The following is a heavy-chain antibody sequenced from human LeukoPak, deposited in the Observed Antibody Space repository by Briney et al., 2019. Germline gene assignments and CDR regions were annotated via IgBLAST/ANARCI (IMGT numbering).Heavy chain of an antibody. J-gene: IGHJ4*02. Sequence: ASVKVSCKASVSIFSDYYMHWVRQVPGRGFEWMGWISRRSGATKIAQKFQGRVTLTRDISFSTAYMELTNLASDDTAVYYCVSWAGGNSDVASFDFWGQGTLVLVSS. CDR3: VSWAGGNSDVASFDF. CDR1: VSIFSDYY. CDR2: ISRRSGAT. V-gene: IGHV1-2*02. D-gene: IGHD2-21*01.